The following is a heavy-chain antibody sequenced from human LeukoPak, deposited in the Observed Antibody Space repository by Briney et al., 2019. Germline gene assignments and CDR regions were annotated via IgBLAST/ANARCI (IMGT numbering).Heavy chain of an antibody. CDR1: GYTFTSYG. J-gene: IGHJ4*02. CDR3: ARLQFTIYGSGSPDY. V-gene: IGHV1-18*01. D-gene: IGHD3-10*01. Sequence: ASVKVSCKASGYTFTSYGISWVRQAPGQGPEWMGWISAYNGNTNYAQKLQGRVTMTTDTSTSTAYMELRSLRSDDTAVYYCARLQFTIYGSGSPDYWGQGTLVTVSS. CDR2: ISAYNGNT.